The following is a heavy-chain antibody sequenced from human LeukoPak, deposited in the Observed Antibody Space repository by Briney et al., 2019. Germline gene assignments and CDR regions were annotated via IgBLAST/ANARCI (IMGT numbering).Heavy chain of an antibody. CDR3: AGGGYYGSGPKEYYFDY. V-gene: IGHV4-39*07. Sequence: PSETLSLTCAVSGGSISSSSYYWGWIRQPPGKGLEWIGSIYYSGSTYYNPSLKSRVTISVDTSKNQFSLKLNSVTAADTAVYYCAGGGYYGSGPKEYYFDYWGQGTLVTVSS. CDR1: GGSISSSSYY. J-gene: IGHJ4*02. CDR2: IYYSGST. D-gene: IGHD3-10*01.